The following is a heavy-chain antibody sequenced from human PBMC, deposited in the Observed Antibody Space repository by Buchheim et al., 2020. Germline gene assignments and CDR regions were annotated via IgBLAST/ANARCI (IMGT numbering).Heavy chain of an antibody. J-gene: IGHJ6*02. CDR2: MNPNSGNT. V-gene: IGHV1-8*01. D-gene: IGHD3-9*01. CDR1: GYTFTSYD. Sequence: QVQLVQSGAEVKKPGASVKVSCKASGYTFTSYDINWVRQATGQGLKWMGWMNPNSGNTGYAQKFQGRVTMTRNTSISTAYMELSSLRSEDTAVYYCARGTFDWLLYHYYYYGMDVWGQGTT. CDR3: ARGTFDWLLYHYYYYGMDV.